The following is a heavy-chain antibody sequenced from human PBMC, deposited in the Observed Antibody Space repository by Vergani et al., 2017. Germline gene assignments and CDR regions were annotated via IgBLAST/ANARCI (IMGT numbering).Heavy chain of an antibody. CDR3: ARVGGTYDFWGGERNYYYMDV. Sequence: QVQLQESGPGLVKPSQTLSLTCTVSGGSISSGGYYWSWIRQHPGKGLEWIGYIYYSGSTYYNPSPKSRVTISVDTSKNQFSLKLSSVTAADTAVYYCARVGGTYDFWGGERNYYYMDVWGKGTTVTVSS. CDR1: GGSISSGGYY. V-gene: IGHV4-31*03. J-gene: IGHJ6*03. CDR2: IYYSGST. D-gene: IGHD3-3*01.